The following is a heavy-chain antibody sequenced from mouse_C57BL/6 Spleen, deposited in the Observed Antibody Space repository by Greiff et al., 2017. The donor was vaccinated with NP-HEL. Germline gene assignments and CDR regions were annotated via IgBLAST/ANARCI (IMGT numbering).Heavy chain of an antibody. Sequence: VQLKQSGPGLAKPSQTLSLTCSVTGYSITSDYWNWIRKFPGNKLEYMGYISYSGSTHYNPSLKSRISITRDTSKNQYYLQLNSVTTEDTATYYCARSRYDGYSWYFDVWGTGTTVTVSS. D-gene: IGHD2-3*01. J-gene: IGHJ1*03. CDR3: ARSRYDGYSWYFDV. CDR1: GYSITSDY. V-gene: IGHV3-8*01. CDR2: ISYSGST.